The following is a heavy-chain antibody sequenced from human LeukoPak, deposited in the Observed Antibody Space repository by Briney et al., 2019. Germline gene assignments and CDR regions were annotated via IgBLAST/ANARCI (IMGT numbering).Heavy chain of an antibody. D-gene: IGHD2-15*01. CDR1: GYTFTSYY. J-gene: IGHJ4*02. CDR3: ARASSVRGGSYHRATSYFYY. CDR2: INPSGGST. V-gene: IGHV1-46*01. Sequence: GASVKVSCKASGYTFTSYYMHWVRQAPGQGLEWMGIINPSGGSTSYAQKFQGRVTMTRDTSTSTVYMELSSLRSEDTAVYYCARASSVRGGSYHRATSYFYYWGQGTLVTVSS.